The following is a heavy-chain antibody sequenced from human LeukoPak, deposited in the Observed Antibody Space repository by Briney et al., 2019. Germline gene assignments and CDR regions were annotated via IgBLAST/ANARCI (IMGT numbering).Heavy chain of an antibody. CDR3: AKDSRSGWYGGNFQQ. CDR1: GFKFDDYA. CDR2: IYWNWVSI. Sequence: PGGSLRLSCVVSGFKFDDYAMHCVRESPGGGGEGVSSIYWNWVSIRYGHSVKCRSTLSTDNAKNALYLQKNRLRVEDTAVYYCAKDSRSGWYGGNFQQWGQGTLVTVSS. D-gene: IGHD6-19*01. V-gene: IGHV3-9*01. J-gene: IGHJ1*01.